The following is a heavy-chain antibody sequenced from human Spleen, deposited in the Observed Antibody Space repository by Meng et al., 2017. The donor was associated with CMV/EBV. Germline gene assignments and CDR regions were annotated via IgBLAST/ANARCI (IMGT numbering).Heavy chain of an antibody. CDR2: IYDSGNT. J-gene: IGHJ4*02. CDR3: AGDWRRYCSSASCYGSFDH. V-gene: IGHV4-61*01. D-gene: IGHD2-2*01. CDR1: SSGSYD. Sequence: SSGSYDWSWSRQPPGKGLEWIGYIYDSGNTKYNPSLKSRVTISVDTSKKQFSLKLNSVTAADTAVYYCAGDWRRYCSSASCYGSFDHWGQGTLVTVSS.